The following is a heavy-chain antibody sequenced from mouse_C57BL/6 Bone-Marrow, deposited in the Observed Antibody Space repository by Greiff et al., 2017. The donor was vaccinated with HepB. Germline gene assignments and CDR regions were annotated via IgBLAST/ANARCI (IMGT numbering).Heavy chain of an antibody. CDR3: ARAFFDV. CDR2: INYDGSST. J-gene: IGHJ1*03. CDR1: GFTFSDYY. Sequence: EVKLMESDGGLVQPGSSMKLSCTASGFTFSDYYMAWVRQVPEKGLEWVANINYDGSSTYYLDSLKSRFIISRDNAKNILYLQMSSLKSEDTATYYCARAFFDVWGTGTTVTVSS. V-gene: IGHV5-16*01.